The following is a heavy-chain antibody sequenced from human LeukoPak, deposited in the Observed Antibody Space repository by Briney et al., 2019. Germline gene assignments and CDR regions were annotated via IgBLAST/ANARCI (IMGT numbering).Heavy chain of an antibody. CDR1: GGSISSYY. J-gene: IGHJ6*03. V-gene: IGHV4-4*09. Sequence: PSETLSLTCTVSGGSISSYYWSWIRQPPGKGLEWIGYIYTSGSTNYNPSLKSRVTISVDTSKNQFSLKLSSVTAADTAVYYCARHLSSSSWCNLYYYYYMDVWGKGTTVTVSS. CDR2: IYTSGST. D-gene: IGHD6-13*01. CDR3: ARHLSSSSWCNLYYYYYMDV.